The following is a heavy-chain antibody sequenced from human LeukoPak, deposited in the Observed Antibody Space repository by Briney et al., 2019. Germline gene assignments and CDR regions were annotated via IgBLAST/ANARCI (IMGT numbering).Heavy chain of an antibody. Sequence: ASVKVSCKASGYTFTSYGISWVRQAPGQGLEWMGIINPSGGSTSYAQKFQGRVTMTRDMSTSTVYMELSSLRSEDTAVYYCARDRRGLGVIEYYFDYWGQGTLVTVSS. CDR1: GYTFTSYG. CDR3: ARDRRGLGVIEYYFDY. CDR2: INPSGGST. V-gene: IGHV1-46*01. J-gene: IGHJ4*02. D-gene: IGHD3-10*01.